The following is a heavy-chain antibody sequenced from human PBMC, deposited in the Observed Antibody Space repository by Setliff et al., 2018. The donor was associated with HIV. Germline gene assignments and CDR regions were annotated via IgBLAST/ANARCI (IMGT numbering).Heavy chain of an antibody. J-gene: IGHJ6*02. CDR1: GGSISSHY. CDR3: MRDGSRTTGMTGYYYGVDV. Sequence: PSETLSLTCTVSGGSISSHYWSWIRQPPGKGLEWIGSIYYSGSTNYNPSLKSRVTISVDTSKNQFSLKLSSVTAADTAVYYCMRDGSRTTGMTGYYYGVDVWGQGTTVTV. D-gene: IGHD1-1*01. CDR2: IYYSGST. V-gene: IGHV4-59*11.